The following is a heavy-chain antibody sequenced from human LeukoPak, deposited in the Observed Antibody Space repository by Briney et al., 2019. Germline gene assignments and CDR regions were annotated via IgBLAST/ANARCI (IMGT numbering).Heavy chain of an antibody. CDR3: AREVVGAIYLDC. V-gene: IGHV3-30-3*01. D-gene: IGHD1-26*01. CDR2: ISYGGSNE. CDR1: GFTFSRSA. Sequence: GGSLRLSCAASGFTFSRSAMHWVRQAPGKGLVWLAFISYGGSNEFYADSVKGRFTISRDNSKNTLYLQMNSLRAEDTAVYYCAREVVGAIYLDCWGQGTLVTVSS. J-gene: IGHJ4*02.